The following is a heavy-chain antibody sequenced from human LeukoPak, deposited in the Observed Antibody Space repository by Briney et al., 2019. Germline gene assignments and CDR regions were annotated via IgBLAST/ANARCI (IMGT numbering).Heavy chain of an antibody. D-gene: IGHD6-19*01. Sequence: GGSLRLSCAASGFTFSSYSMNWVRQAPGKGLEWVSSISSSSSYIYYADSVKGRFTISRDNAKNSLHLQMNSLRAEDTAVYYCATISSGWLFDYWGQGTLVTVSS. CDR1: GFTFSSYS. J-gene: IGHJ4*02. CDR3: ATISSGWLFDY. CDR2: ISSSSSYI. V-gene: IGHV3-21*01.